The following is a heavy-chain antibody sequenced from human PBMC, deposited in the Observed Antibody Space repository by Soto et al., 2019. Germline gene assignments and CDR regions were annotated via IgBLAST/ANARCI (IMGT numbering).Heavy chain of an antibody. CDR1: GYTFTSYG. CDR3: ARDHGGDAADYYYYGMDV. D-gene: IGHD5-18*01. CDR2: ISAYNGNT. V-gene: IGHV1-18*01. J-gene: IGHJ6*02. Sequence: ASVKVSCKASGYTFTSYGISWVRQAPGQGLEWMGWISAYNGNTNYAQKLQGRVTMTTDTSTSTAYMELRSLRSDDTAVYYCARDHGGDAADYYYYGMDVWGQGTTVTVSS.